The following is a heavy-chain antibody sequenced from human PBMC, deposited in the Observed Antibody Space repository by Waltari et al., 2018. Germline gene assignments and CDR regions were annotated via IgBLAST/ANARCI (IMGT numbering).Heavy chain of an antibody. Sequence: QVQLQESASGLVKPSQTLSLTCAVSGGSISSGGYSWSWIRQPPGKGLEWIGYIYYGGSTYHTPSLKGRVTLSVDRSKNLFSLKLSSVTAADTAVYYCARGLYGSGNSPYYYYYYMDVWGKGTTVTVSS. CDR3: ARGLYGSGNSPYYYYYYMDV. D-gene: IGHD3-10*01. CDR1: GGSISSGGYS. CDR2: IYYGGST. V-gene: IGHV4-30-2*01. J-gene: IGHJ6*03.